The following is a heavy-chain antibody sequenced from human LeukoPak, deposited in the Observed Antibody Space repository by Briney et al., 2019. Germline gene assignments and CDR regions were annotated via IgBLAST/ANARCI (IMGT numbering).Heavy chain of an antibody. D-gene: IGHD1-26*01. CDR3: ARGTASYPGGNWFDP. Sequence: GESLKISCKGSGYSFPSYWIGWVRQMPGKGLEWMGIIYPGDSDTRYSPSFQGQVTISVDKSISTTYLQWSSLKASDTAMYYCARGTASYPGGNWFDPWGQGTLVTVSS. CDR2: IYPGDSDT. CDR1: GYSFPSYW. J-gene: IGHJ5*02. V-gene: IGHV5-51*01.